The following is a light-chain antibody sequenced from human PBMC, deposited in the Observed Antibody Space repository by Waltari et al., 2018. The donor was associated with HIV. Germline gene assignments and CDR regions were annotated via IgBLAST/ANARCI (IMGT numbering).Light chain of an antibody. J-gene: IGLJ2*01. CDR1: SSNIGKNF. Sequence: QSVLTQPPSVSAAPGQTVSISCSGFSSNIGKNFVSWYHQLPEKAPKLLIFDNNKLPSGVPDLVSASKSGTSATLAITGLQTGDEGDYYGGTWDNSLKTVVFGGGTKVTVL. CDR3: GTWDNSLKTVV. CDR2: DNN. V-gene: IGLV1-51*01.